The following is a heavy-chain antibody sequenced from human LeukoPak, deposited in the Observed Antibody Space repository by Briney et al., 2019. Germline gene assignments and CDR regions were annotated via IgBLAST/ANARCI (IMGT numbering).Heavy chain of an antibody. V-gene: IGHV4-34*01. CDR1: GASFSGFY. D-gene: IGHD1-26*01. CDR2: IQHCGST. CDR3: ARGSSAMGHFAY. J-gene: IGHJ4*02. Sequence: PETLSLTCAVYGASFSGFYWRWIRPPPGKGLGWDGEIQHCGSTNYNPSLKRRVTISVDTSKNQFSLTRSPVTAADTAVYYCARGSSAMGHFAYWGQGTLVTVSS.